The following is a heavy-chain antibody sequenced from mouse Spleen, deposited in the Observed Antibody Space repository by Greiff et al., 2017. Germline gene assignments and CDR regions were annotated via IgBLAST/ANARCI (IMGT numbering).Heavy chain of an antibody. CDR1: GYTFTDYN. Sequence: EVKLQESGPELVKPGASVKIPCKASGYTFTDYNMDWVKQSHGKSLEWIGDINPNNGGTIYNQKFKGKATLTVDKSSSTAYMELRSLTSEDTAVYYCARWGAYYYAMDYWGQGTSVTVSS. CDR2: INPNNGGT. D-gene: IGHD3-1*01. V-gene: IGHV1-18*01. CDR3: ARWGAYYYAMDY. J-gene: IGHJ4*01.